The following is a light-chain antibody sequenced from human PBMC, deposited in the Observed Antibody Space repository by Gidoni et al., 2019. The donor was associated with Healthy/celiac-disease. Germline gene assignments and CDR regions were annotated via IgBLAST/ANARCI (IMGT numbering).Light chain of an antibody. J-gene: IGLJ1*01. V-gene: IGLV3-21*02. Sequence: SYVLTQPPLVSVAPGQTARITCGGNNIGSKSVTWYQQKPCQAPVLVVYDDSDRPSGIPERFSGSNSGNTATLTISRVEAGDEADYYCQVWDSSSDHYVFGTGTKVTVL. CDR3: QVWDSSSDHYV. CDR2: DDS. CDR1: NIGSKS.